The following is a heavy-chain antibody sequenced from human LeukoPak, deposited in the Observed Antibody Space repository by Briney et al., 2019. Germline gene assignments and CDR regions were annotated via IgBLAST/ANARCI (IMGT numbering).Heavy chain of an antibody. V-gene: IGHV3-30*04. D-gene: IGHD3-22*01. CDR3: AKPFYDSSGYNGDY. Sequence: GGSLRLSCAASGFTFSSYAMHWVRQAPGKGLEWVAVISYDGSNKYNAHSVKGRFTISRDNSKNTLYLQMNSLRAEDTAVYYCAKPFYDSSGYNGDYWGQGTLVTVSS. CDR1: GFTFSSYA. J-gene: IGHJ4*02. CDR2: ISYDGSNK.